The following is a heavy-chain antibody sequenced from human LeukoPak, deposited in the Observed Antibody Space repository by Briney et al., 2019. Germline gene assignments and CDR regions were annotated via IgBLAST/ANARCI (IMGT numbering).Heavy chain of an antibody. Sequence: GGSLRLSCAASGFTFSSYAMSWVRQAPGKGLEWVSAISGSGGSTYYADSVKGRFTISRDNSKNTLYLQMNSLRAEDTAVYYCAKDRIRYCSSTSCYRSFDYWGQGTLVTVSS. CDR3: AKDRIRYCSSTSCYRSFDY. CDR2: ISGSGGST. J-gene: IGHJ4*02. D-gene: IGHD2-2*01. CDR1: GFTFSSYA. V-gene: IGHV3-23*01.